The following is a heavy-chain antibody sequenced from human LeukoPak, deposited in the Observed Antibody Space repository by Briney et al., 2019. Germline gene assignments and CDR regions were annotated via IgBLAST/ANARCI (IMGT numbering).Heavy chain of an antibody. D-gene: IGHD3-10*01. CDR2: ISGGSGST. V-gene: IGHV3-23*01. J-gene: IGHJ6*03. CDR1: GFTFSSYA. Sequence: GGSLRLSCAASGFTFSSYAMSWVRQAPGKGLEWVSAISGGSGSTYYADSVKGRFTISRDNSKNTLYLQVNSLRAEDTAVYYSAKHSTMVRGINYYYYMDVWGKGTTVTVSS. CDR3: AKHSTMVRGINYYYYMDV.